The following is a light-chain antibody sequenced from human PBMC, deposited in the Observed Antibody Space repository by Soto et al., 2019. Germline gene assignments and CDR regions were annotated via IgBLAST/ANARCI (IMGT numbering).Light chain of an antibody. J-gene: IGKJ1*01. V-gene: IGKV1-27*01. CDR2: AAS. Sequence: DIQMTQSPSSLSASVGDRVTITCRASQGISNYLAWYQQKPGKVPKLLIYAASTLQSGVPSRFSGSGSGTDFTLTISNLEPEDFAVYYCQQHSHWPPWTFGQGTKVDI. CDR1: QGISNY. CDR3: QQHSHWPPWT.